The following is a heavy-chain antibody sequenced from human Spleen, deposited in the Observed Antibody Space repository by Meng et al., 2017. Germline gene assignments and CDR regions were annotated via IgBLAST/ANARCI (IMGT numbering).Heavy chain of an antibody. J-gene: IGHJ4*02. Sequence: SETLSLTCAVYGGSFSGYYWSWIRQPPGKGLEWTGEINHSGSTNYNPSLESRATISVDTSQNNLSLKLSSVTAADSAVYYCARGPTTMAHDFDYWGQGTLVTVSS. CDR2: INHSGST. V-gene: IGHV4-34*01. CDR3: ARGPTTMAHDFDY. D-gene: IGHD4-11*01. CDR1: GGSFSGYY.